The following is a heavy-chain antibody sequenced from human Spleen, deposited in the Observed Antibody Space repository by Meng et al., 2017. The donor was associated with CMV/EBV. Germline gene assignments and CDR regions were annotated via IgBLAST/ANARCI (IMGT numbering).Heavy chain of an antibody. D-gene: IGHD2-2*01. CDR3: ARDLQTFCGSPGCYDGFPH. Sequence: FMTYNMNWVRQAPGKGLEWVSSISGSGQDTYYADSLRGRFTVSRDNRRKALYLQMDALRVEDTAVYYCARDLQTFCGSPGCYDGFPHWGQGTLVTVSS. CDR2: ISGSGQDT. V-gene: IGHV3-21*01. CDR1: FMTYN. J-gene: IGHJ4*02.